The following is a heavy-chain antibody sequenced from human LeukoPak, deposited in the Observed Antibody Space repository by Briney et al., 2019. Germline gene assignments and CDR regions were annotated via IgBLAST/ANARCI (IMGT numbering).Heavy chain of an antibody. Sequence: GGSLRLSCTTSGFILGDYAMSWFRQAPGKGLEWVGFIRSKAYGGTTEYAASVKGRFTISRDDSKSIAYLQMSSLKTEDTAVYYCTRYYDSSGYSVWGQGTTVTVSS. CDR2: IRSKAYGGTT. CDR3: TRYYDSSGYSV. J-gene: IGHJ6*02. V-gene: IGHV3-49*03. D-gene: IGHD3-22*01. CDR1: GFILGDYA.